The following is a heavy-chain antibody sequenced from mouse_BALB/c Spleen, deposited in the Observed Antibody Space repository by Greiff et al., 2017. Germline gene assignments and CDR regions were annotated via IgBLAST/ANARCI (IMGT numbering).Heavy chain of an antibody. CDR3: ASSYCGRYDAVDY. V-gene: IGHV1S81*02. D-gene: IGHD2-10*01. CDR1: GFTFTSYW. J-gene: IGHJ4*01. CDR2: INPRNGRT. Sequence: VQLLQPGAELVKPGASVKLSCKASGFTFTSYWMHWVKQRPGQGLEWIGVINPRNGRTNYNEKFESKATLTVAKSSSTAYLQLSSLTSEASAVYYSASSYCGRYDAVDYWGQGTSVTVSA.